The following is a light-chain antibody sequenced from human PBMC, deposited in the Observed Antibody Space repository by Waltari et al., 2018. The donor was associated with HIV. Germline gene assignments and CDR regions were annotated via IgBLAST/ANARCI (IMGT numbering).Light chain of an antibody. Sequence: QMTQSPSSLSASLGDRVTITCRASQSINTYLNWYQQKPGKAPKLLIYATSRLQSGVPSRFSGGGSGTDFTLTISSLQPEDFATYYCQQSYSMPWTFGQGMKLEIK. CDR1: QSINTY. CDR2: ATS. CDR3: QQSYSMPWT. J-gene: IGKJ2*01. V-gene: IGKV1-39*01.